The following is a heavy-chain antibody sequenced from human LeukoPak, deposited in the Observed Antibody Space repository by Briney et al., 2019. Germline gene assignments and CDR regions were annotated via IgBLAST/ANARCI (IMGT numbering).Heavy chain of an antibody. CDR3: AREDCSSTSCFPPSAY. V-gene: IGHV1-18*01. Sequence: ASVKVSCKASGYTFTSYGISWVRQASGQGLEWMGWISAYNGNTNYAQKLQGRVTMTTDTSTSTAYMELRSLRSDDTAVYYCAREDCSSTSCFPPSAYWGQGTLVTVSS. D-gene: IGHD2-2*01. CDR2: ISAYNGNT. CDR1: GYTFTSYG. J-gene: IGHJ4*02.